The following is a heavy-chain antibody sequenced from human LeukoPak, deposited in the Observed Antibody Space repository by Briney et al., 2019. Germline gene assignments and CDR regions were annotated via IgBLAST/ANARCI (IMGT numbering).Heavy chain of an antibody. CDR3: ARGIRDGYKKGYYFDY. D-gene: IGHD5-24*01. CDR2: ISYDGSNK. Sequence: GGSVRLFCAASGFTFSSYAMQWVRQAPGKGLEWVADISYDGSNKYYADSVKGRFTISRDNSKNTLYLQMNSLRAEDTAVYYCARGIRDGYKKGYYFDYWGQGTLVTVSS. J-gene: IGHJ4*02. CDR1: GFTFSSYA. V-gene: IGHV3-30-3*01.